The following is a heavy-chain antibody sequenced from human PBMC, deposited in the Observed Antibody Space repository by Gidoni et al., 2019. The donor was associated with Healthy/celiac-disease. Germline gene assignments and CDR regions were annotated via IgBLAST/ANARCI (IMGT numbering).Heavy chain of an antibody. J-gene: IGHJ4*02. CDR1: GGSISRRDYY. CDR3: ARVPIAAAGMYYFDY. V-gene: IGHV4-30-4*01. Sequence: QVQLQESGPGLVKPSQTLSPTCTVSGGSISRRDYYWSWIRQPPGKGLEWIGYIYYSGSTYYNPSLKSRVTISVDTSKNQFSLKLSSVTAADTAVYYCARVPIAAAGMYYFDYWGQGTLVTVSS. D-gene: IGHD6-13*01. CDR2: IYYSGST.